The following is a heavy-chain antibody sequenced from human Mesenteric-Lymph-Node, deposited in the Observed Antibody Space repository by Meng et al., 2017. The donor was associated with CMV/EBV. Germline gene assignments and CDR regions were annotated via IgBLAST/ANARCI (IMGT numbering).Heavy chain of an antibody. CDR3: ARGYCSSTSCRYFQH. J-gene: IGHJ1*01. Sequence: SGYTFTSYAMHWVRQATGQRLEWMGWINAGNGNTKYSQKFQGRVTITRDTSASTAYMELSSLRSEDTAVYYCARGYCSSTSCRYFQHWGQGTLVTVSS. D-gene: IGHD2-2*01. CDR1: GYTFTSYA. CDR2: INAGNGNT. V-gene: IGHV1-3*01.